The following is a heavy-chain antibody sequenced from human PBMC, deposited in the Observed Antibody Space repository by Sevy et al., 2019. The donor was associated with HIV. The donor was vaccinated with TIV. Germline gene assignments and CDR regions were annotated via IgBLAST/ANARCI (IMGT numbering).Heavy chain of an antibody. D-gene: IGHD1-26*01. V-gene: IGHV1-18*01. CDR2: ISVYNGNT. Sequence: ASVKVSCKASGYTFTSYGISWVRQAPGQGLEWMGWISVYNGNTNYAQKLQGRVTMTRDTSTSTAYMELRSLRADDTAVYYCARDRPIVGATFDYWGQGTLVTVSS. CDR1: GYTFTSYG. CDR3: ARDRPIVGATFDY. J-gene: IGHJ4*02.